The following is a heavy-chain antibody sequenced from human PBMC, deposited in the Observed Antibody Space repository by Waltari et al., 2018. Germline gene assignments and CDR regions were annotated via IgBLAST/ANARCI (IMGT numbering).Heavy chain of an antibody. CDR1: GFPVSRYE. Sequence: EVQLVESGGGLVQPGGSLRLSCAASGFPVSRYEMNWVRQAPGKGLEWVSYISSGGTNMFYAESVKGRFTISRDNAKNSLYLHMNSLRVEDTAVYYCARERSVTGKGNLDYWGQGTLVTVSS. J-gene: IGHJ4*02. V-gene: IGHV3-48*03. D-gene: IGHD3-10*01. CDR3: ARERSVTGKGNLDY. CDR2: ISSGGTNM.